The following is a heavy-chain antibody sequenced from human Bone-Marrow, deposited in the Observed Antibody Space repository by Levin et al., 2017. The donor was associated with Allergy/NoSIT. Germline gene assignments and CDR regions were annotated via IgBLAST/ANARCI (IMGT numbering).Heavy chain of an antibody. V-gene: IGHV4-59*01. CDR2: IYYSGST. Sequence: KTSETLSLTCNVSGGFMTSYYWSWIRQSPGKGLEWIGYIYYSGSTHYNPSLRSRVLISVDTSINQFSLRLNSVSAADSAIYFCAGSTWNKFLYFYHGVDIWGPGTTVTVSS. CDR1: GGFMTSYY. D-gene: IGHD1/OR15-1a*01. J-gene: IGHJ6*02. CDR3: AGSTWNKFLYFYHGVDI.